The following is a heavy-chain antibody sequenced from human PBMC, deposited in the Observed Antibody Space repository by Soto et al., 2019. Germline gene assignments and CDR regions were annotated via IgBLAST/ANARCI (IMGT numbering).Heavy chain of an antibody. J-gene: IGHJ6*02. D-gene: IGHD5-18*01. CDR3: ARDAPRGYSYGYQPNYYGMDV. CDR1: GGTFSSYA. CDR2: IIPIFGTA. V-gene: IGHV1-69*13. Sequence: SVKVSCKASGGTFSSYAISWVRQAPGQGLEWMGGIIPIFGTANYAQKFQGRVTITADESTSTAYMELSSLRSEDTAVYYCARDAPRGYSYGYQPNYYGMDVWGQGTTVTGSS.